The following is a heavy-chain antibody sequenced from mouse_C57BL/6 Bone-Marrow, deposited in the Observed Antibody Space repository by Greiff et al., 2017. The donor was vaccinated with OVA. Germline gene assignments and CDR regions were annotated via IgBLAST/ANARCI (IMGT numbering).Heavy chain of an antibody. J-gene: IGHJ4*01. V-gene: IGHV2-2*01. Sequence: QVQLKESGPGLVQPSQSLSITCTVSGFSLTSYGVHWVRQSPGKGLEWLGVIWSGGSTDYNAAFISRLSISKDNSKSQVFFKMNSLQADDTAIYYCASPMVTTNYYAMDYWGQGTSVTVSS. D-gene: IGHD2-1*01. CDR1: GFSLTSYG. CDR3: ASPMVTTNYYAMDY. CDR2: IWSGGST.